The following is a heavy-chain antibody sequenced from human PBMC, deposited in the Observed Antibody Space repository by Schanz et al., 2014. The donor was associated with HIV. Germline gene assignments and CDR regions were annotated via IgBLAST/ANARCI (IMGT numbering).Heavy chain of an antibody. CDR2: FITIFRTA. CDR3: ARNQYQLLPFDY. J-gene: IGHJ4*02. D-gene: IGHD1-1*01. Sequence: QVQLVQSGAEVRKPGSSVKVSCKASGGTFGSYAISWVRQAPGQGLEWMGGFITIFRTANYAQKFQDRVTITADESTSTAYMELSSLRSDDTAVYYCARNQYQLLPFDYWGQGTLVTVSS. CDR1: GGTFGSYA. V-gene: IGHV1-69*01.